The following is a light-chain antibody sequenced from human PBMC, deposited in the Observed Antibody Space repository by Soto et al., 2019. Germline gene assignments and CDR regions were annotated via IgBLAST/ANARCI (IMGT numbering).Light chain of an antibody. Sequence: DIQMTQSPSSLSASVGDRVTLTCRASQGINNYLAWYQQKPGKVPKLLIYAASTLQSGVPSRFSGSGSGTDLTLTISSLQSEDVATYYCQKYNSGPATFGGGTKVEIK. CDR1: QGINNY. J-gene: IGKJ4*01. CDR3: QKYNSGPAT. V-gene: IGKV1-27*01. CDR2: AAS.